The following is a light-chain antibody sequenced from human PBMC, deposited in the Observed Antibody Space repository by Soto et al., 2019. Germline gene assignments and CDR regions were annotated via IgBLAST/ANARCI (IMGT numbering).Light chain of an antibody. CDR3: QQYGSSPRT. CDR2: GAS. Sequence: EIVLTQSPGTLSLSPWERATLSCRASQSVSSNYLAWYQQKPGQAPRLLIYGASSRATGIPDRFSGSGSGTDFTLTISRLEPEDFAVYYCQQYGSSPRTFGQGTKVEIE. V-gene: IGKV3-20*01. J-gene: IGKJ1*01. CDR1: QSVSSNY.